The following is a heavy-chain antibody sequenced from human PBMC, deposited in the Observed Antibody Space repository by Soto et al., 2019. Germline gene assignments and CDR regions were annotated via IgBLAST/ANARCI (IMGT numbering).Heavy chain of an antibody. J-gene: IGHJ4*02. CDR1: GYTFTSYA. V-gene: IGHV1-3*05. D-gene: IGHD4-17*01. CDR2: INAGNGNT. Sequence: QVQLVQSGAEEKKPGASVKVSCKASGYTFTSYAMHWVRQAPGQRLEWMGWINAGNGNTKYSQKFQSRVTITRDTSASTPYMELSSLRSEDTAVYYCASESYGGEFDYWGQGTLVTVSS. CDR3: ASESYGGEFDY.